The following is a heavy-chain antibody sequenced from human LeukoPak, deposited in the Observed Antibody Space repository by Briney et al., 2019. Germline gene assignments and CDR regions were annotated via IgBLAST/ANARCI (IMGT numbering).Heavy chain of an antibody. Sequence: GALRLSCAASGFTFSSYGMHWVRQAPGKGLEWVAVISYDGSNKYYADSVKGRFTISRDNSKNTLYLQMNSLRAEDTAVYYCAKEHPDYYDTRTFDYWGQGTLVTVSS. J-gene: IGHJ4*02. CDR3: AKEHPDYYDTRTFDY. CDR2: ISYDGSNK. CDR1: GFTFSSYG. D-gene: IGHD3-22*01. V-gene: IGHV3-30*18.